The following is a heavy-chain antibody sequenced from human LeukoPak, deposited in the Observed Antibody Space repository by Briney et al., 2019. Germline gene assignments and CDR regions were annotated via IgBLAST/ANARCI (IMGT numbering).Heavy chain of an antibody. J-gene: IGHJ6*03. Sequence: PSQTLSLTCTVSGGSISSGSYYWSWIRQPAGKGLEWIGRIYTSGSTNYNPSLKSRVTISVDTSKNQFSLKLSSVTAADTAVYYCARTPLDATVTTLRWYYYYMDVWGKGTTVTISS. CDR3: ARTPLDATVTTLRWYYYYMDV. CDR2: IYTSGST. CDR1: GGSISSGSYY. V-gene: IGHV4-61*02. D-gene: IGHD4-17*01.